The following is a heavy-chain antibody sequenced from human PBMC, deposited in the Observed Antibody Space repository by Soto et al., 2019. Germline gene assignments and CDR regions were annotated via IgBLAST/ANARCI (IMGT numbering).Heavy chain of an antibody. CDR3: SRGLEHCGGECSWAAFDL. V-gene: IGHV1-69*13. Sequence: SVKVSCTASAGTFSSYAISWVRQAPGQGLELMGGIIPSFGAANYAQKVPGRVTITADESTSTAYMELSSLRSEDPAVYYCSRGLEHCGGECSWAAFDLWGQGTMVTVSS. D-gene: IGHD2-21*01. J-gene: IGHJ3*01. CDR2: IIPSFGAA. CDR1: AGTFSSYA.